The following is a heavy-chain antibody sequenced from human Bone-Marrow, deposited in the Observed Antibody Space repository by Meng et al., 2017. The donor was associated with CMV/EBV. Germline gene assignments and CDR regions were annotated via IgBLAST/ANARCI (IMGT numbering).Heavy chain of an antibody. V-gene: IGHV3-21*01. CDR3: ARGGGLLWFGDNPTGFDP. D-gene: IGHD3-10*01. Sequence: GESLKISCAGSGFTFRDYAMNWVRQAPGKGLEWVSSISSSSSYIYYADSVKGRFTISRDNAKNSLYLQMNSLRAEDTAVYYWARGGGLLWFGDNPTGFDPWGQGTLVTVSS. J-gene: IGHJ5*02. CDR2: ISSSSSYI. CDR1: GFTFRDYA.